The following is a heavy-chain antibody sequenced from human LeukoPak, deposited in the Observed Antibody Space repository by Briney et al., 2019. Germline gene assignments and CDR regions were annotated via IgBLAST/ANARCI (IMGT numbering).Heavy chain of an antibody. CDR1: GFTFSSYW. CDR2: ISSDGSST. D-gene: IGHD1-26*01. CDR3: ARGYSGTYRLDY. Sequence: PGGSLRLSCAASGFTFSSYWMHWVRQPPGKGLVWASRISSDGSSTTYADSVKGRFTISRDNAKNTLFLQMNSLRAEDTAVYYCARGYSGTYRLDYWGRGTLVTVSS. J-gene: IGHJ4*02. V-gene: IGHV3-74*01.